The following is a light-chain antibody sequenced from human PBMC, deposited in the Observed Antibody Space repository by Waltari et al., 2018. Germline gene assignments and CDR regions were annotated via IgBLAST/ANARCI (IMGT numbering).Light chain of an antibody. V-gene: IGLV1-40*01. CDR1: SSNIGAGAD. J-gene: IGLJ2*01. Sequence: QSGLTQPPSVSGAPGQRVTISCTGSSSNIGAGADVNWYQLFPGTAPKLLICGQGNRPSGVPTLLSGAKSGPSASVAMTGLQAGDEADYYCQSYDNTSGSIFGGGTKLTVL. CDR3: QSYDNTSGSI. CDR2: GQG.